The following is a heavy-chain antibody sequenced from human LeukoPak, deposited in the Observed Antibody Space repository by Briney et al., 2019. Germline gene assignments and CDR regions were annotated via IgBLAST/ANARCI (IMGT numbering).Heavy chain of an antibody. Sequence: PGGSLRLSCAASGFTFSNYLMHWVRQTPGKGLVWISRISTDGSFTYYADSVKGRFTISRDNSKNTLYLQMNSLRAEDTAVYYCAKVLGVYYYGMDVCGQGTTVTVSS. CDR3: AKVLGVYYYGMDV. J-gene: IGHJ6*02. D-gene: IGHD3-10*01. CDR1: GFTFSNYL. CDR2: ISTDGSFT. V-gene: IGHV3-74*01.